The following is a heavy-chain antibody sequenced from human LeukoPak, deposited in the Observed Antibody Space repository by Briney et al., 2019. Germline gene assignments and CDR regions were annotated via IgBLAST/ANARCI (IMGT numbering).Heavy chain of an antibody. Sequence: GGSLRLSCAASGFTFSSYGMHWVRQAPGKGLEWVAVISYDGSNKYYADSVKGRFTISRDNSKNTLYLQMNSLRAEDTAVYYCAKDIVDTNSGAFDIWDQGTMVTVSS. CDR2: ISYDGSNK. CDR1: GFTFSSYG. V-gene: IGHV3-30*18. CDR3: AKDIVDTNSGAFDI. D-gene: IGHD1-26*01. J-gene: IGHJ3*02.